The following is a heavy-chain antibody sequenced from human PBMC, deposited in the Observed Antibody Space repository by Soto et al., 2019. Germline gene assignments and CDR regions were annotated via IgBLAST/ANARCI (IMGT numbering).Heavy chain of an antibody. J-gene: IGHJ4*02. CDR2: FSGSGGST. CDR1: GFTFTNYA. CDR3: AKVAYCASWYEGFRYFDH. D-gene: IGHD2-21*01. V-gene: IGHV3-23*01. Sequence: GGSLRLSCAASGFTFTNYAMSWVRQAPGKGLEWVSAFSGSGGSTYYADSVRGRFTISRDNSNNTLYLQMSSLGPEDTAVYYCAKVAYCASWYEGFRYFDHRGPGAQLTGSS.